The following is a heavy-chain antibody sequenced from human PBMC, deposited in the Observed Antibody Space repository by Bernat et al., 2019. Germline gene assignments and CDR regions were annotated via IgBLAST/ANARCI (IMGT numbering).Heavy chain of an antibody. J-gene: IGHJ4*02. CDR1: GFTFSGSG. V-gene: IGHV3-73*01. CDR2: IRSRAHSYAT. Sequence: EVRLVESGGGLVQPGGSLKLSCAASGFTFSGSGMHWVRQASGKGLEWVGRIRSRAHSYATEYAASVRGRFTISRDDSKNTAYLQMNSLKIEDTAVYYCSRRYCSGGICFSDYWGQGTLVTVSS. D-gene: IGHD2-15*01. CDR3: SRRYCSGGICFSDY.